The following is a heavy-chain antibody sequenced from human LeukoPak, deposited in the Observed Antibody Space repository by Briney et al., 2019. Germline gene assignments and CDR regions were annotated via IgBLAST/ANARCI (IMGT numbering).Heavy chain of an antibody. CDR1: GLTFSDYS. CDR3: AKETVVVVAATPDAFDI. D-gene: IGHD2-15*01. J-gene: IGHJ3*02. CDR2: VSTSGGGT. V-gene: IGHV3-23*01. Sequence: GGSLRLSCAASGLTFSDYSMTWVRQAPGKGLEWVSTVSTSGGGTYYADSVKGRFTISRDNSKNTLYLQMNSLRAEDTAVYYCAKETVVVVAATPDAFDIWGQGTMVTVSS.